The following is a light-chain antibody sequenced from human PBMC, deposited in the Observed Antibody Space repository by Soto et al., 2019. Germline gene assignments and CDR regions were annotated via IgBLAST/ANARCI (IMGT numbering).Light chain of an antibody. Sequence: QSVLTQPPSASGTPGQRVTISCSGSSSNIGSNTVSWYQQLPGTAPDLLIYSDYDRPSGVPDRFSGSKSGTSASLAISGLQSEDEADYYCATWDDSLSGYVFGAGTKLTVL. J-gene: IGLJ1*01. CDR3: ATWDDSLSGYV. V-gene: IGLV1-44*01. CDR2: SDY. CDR1: SSNIGSNT.